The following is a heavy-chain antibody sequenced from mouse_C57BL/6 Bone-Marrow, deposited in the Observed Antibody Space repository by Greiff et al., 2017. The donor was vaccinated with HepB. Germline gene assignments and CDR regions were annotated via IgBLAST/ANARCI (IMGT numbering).Heavy chain of an antibody. J-gene: IGHJ1*03. D-gene: IGHD2-3*01. CDR2: ISYDGSN. V-gene: IGHV3-6*01. CDR3: ARHDGYWGYFDV. CDR1: GYSITSGYY. Sequence: DVKLQESGPGLVKPSQSLSLTCSVTGYSITSGYYWNWIRQFPGNKLEWMGYISYDGSNNYNPSLKNRISITRDTSKNQFFLKLNSVTTEDTATYYCARHDGYWGYFDVWGTGTTVTVSS.